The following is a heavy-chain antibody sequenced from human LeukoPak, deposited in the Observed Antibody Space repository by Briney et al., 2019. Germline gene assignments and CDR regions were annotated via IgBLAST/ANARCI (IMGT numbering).Heavy chain of an antibody. CDR2: IIPIFGTA. CDR3: ARDLTVIAPEDAFDI. V-gene: IGHV1-69*05. D-gene: IGHD3-22*01. Sequence: SVKVSCKASGGTFSSYAISWVRQAPGQGLEWMGRIIPIFGTANYAQKFQGRVTITTDESTSTAYMELSSLRSEDTAVYYCARDLTVIAPEDAFDIWGQGTMVTVSS. CDR1: GGTFSSYA. J-gene: IGHJ3*02.